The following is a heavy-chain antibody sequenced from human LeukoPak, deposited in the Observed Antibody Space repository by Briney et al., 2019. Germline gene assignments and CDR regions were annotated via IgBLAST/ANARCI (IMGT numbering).Heavy chain of an antibody. D-gene: IGHD3-10*01. Sequence: KPSETLSLTCTVSGGSISSYYWNWIRQPPGKGLEWIGYIYYSGSTSYNPSLKSRVTMSVDPSNNQFSLKLSPVTAADTAVYYCASAVRDGRFDYWGQGTLVTVSS. CDR3: ASAVRDGRFDY. V-gene: IGHV4-59*01. CDR1: GGSISSYY. J-gene: IGHJ4*02. CDR2: IYYSGST.